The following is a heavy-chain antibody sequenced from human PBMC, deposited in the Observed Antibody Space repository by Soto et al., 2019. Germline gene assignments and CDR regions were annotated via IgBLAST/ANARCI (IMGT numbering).Heavy chain of an antibody. CDR3: VRDHNWAFDI. J-gene: IGHJ3*02. Sequence: EVQLVESGGDLVQPGGALRLPCAASGFSFQSYSIKWVRQDPVKGLEWVSYISRDAGATYYADSVKGRFTISRDNVENSLYLQMNILRAEDTAVYYCVRDHNWAFDIWGQGTTVTVSS. CDR2: ISRDAGAT. CDR1: GFSFQSYS. V-gene: IGHV3-48*04.